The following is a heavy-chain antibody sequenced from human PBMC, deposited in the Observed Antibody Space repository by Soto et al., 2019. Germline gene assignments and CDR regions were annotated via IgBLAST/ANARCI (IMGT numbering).Heavy chain of an antibody. J-gene: IGHJ5*02. V-gene: IGHV3-30-3*01. D-gene: IGHD3-10*01. CDR1: GFTFSSYA. CDR2: ISYDGSNK. Sequence: VGSLRLSCAASGFTFSSYAMHWVRQAPGKGLEWVAVISYDGSNKYYADSVKGRFTISRDNSKNTLYLQMNSLRAEDTAVYYCARDIPGSGSYYSWGQGTLVTVSS. CDR3: ARDIPGSGSYYS.